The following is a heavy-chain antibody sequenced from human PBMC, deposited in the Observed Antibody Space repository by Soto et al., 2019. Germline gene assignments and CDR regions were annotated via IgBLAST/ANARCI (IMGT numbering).Heavy chain of an antibody. CDR2: SYWDDDK. CDR1: GLSLSTTGVG. D-gene: IGHD2-21*02. CDR3: VQSRCGGDCLQSYSSHSYYGLDV. J-gene: IGHJ6*02. V-gene: IGHV2-5*02. Sequence: QITLKESGPTLVKPTQTLTLTCTFSGLSLSTTGVGVGWIRQPPGKALEWLALSYWDDDKLYSPSLKSRLTITKDTSKNQVVLTMTNMDPVDTATYYCVQSRCGGDCLQSYSSHSYYGLDVWGQGTTVTVSS.